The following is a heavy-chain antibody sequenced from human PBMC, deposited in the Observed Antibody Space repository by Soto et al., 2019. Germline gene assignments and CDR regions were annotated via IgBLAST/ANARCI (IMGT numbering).Heavy chain of an antibody. CDR2: ISYDGSNK. V-gene: IGHV3-30*18. J-gene: IGHJ4*02. CDR3: TKDRQSIIIPSAIGYFDF. CDR1: GFTFSAYA. D-gene: IGHD1-20*01. Sequence: QVQLVESGGGVVQPGRSLRLSCAASGFTFSAYAMHWVRQAPGKGLEWVAVISYDGSNKYYAVYVKDRFSISRDKDTLFLQMNSLRPEDTAVYFGTKDRQSIIIPSAIGYFDFWGQGSLVTVSS.